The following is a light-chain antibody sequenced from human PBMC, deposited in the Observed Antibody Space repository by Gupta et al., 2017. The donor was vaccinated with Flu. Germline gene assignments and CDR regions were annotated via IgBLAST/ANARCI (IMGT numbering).Light chain of an antibody. CDR2: EVS. V-gene: IGLV2-14*01. J-gene: IGLJ2*01. Sequence: QSALTHPASVSGSPGLSITISCTRTSGDVGGDNYFSWYQQHPSKAPSLLIYEVSNRPSGVAHRFSGSKSATTASLTIPGLQAEEEADYYYHSYTCTSNLVVFGGGTKLTVL. CDR3: HSYTCTSNLVV. CDR1: SGDVGGDNY.